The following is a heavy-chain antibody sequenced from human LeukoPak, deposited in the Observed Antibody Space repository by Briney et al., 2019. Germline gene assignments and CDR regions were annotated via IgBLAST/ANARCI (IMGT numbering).Heavy chain of an antibody. V-gene: IGHV3-23*01. J-gene: IGHJ4*02. CDR1: GFTFARYA. CDR2: IIGSVGST. D-gene: IGHD5-12*01. CDR3: AKGGYDYIEVGYFDY. Sequence: GGSLRLSCAASGFTFARYAMSWVRQTPGKGLEWVSLIIGSVGSTYYADSVKGRFTISRDNSKNTLYLQMNSLRADDTAVYFCAKGGYDYIEVGYFDYWGQGTLVTVSS.